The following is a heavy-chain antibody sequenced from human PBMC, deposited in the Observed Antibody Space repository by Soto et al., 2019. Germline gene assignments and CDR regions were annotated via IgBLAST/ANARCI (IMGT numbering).Heavy chain of an antibody. V-gene: IGHV4-30-2*01. J-gene: IGHJ4*02. Sequence: SETLSLTCAVSGGSIDSGAFSLSWIRQPPGKGLEWIGYVTHSGTAYSIPSLNGRLTLSVDSSQTQFSLKLASVTAADSAFYYCARIHWAQSSLDYWGRGILVTVSS. CDR1: GGSIDSGAFS. CDR2: VTHSGTA. CDR3: ARIHWAQSSLDY. D-gene: IGHD6-19*01.